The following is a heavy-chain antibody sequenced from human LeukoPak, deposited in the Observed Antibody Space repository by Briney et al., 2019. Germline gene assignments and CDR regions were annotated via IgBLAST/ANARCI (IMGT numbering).Heavy chain of an antibody. V-gene: IGHV4-39*01. CDR2: IYYSGST. CDR3: ARLSTVIGY. J-gene: IGHJ4*02. Sequence: SETLSLTCTVSGGSISSSSYYWGWIRQPPGKGLEWIGSIYYSGSTYYNPSLKSRVTISVDTSKNQFSLKLSSVTAADTAVYYCARLSTVIGYWGQGTLVTVSS. D-gene: IGHD4-17*01. CDR1: GGSISSSSYY.